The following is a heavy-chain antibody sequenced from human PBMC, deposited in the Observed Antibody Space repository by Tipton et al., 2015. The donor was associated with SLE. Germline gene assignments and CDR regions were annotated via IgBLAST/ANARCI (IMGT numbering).Heavy chain of an antibody. V-gene: IGHV4-59*08. D-gene: IGHD5-12*01. CDR1: GGSISSYY. CDR2: IYHSGST. CDR3: ARESSGYDFDY. Sequence: TLSLTCTVSGGSISSYYWSWIRQPPGKGLEWIGYIYHSGSTYYNPSLKSRVAISVDTSKNQFSLKLSSVTAADTAVYYCARESSGYDFDYWGQGTLVTVSS. J-gene: IGHJ4*02.